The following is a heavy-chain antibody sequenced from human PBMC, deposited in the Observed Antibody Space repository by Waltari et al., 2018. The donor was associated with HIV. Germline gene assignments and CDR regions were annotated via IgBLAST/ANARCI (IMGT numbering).Heavy chain of an antibody. V-gene: IGHV1-8*02. Sequence: QVQLVQSGAEVRKPGASVKVSCTASGYTFTSCDVNWVRQAPGQGLEWMGWVNPYSGNTGYAKNFQGRVTMTRNTSISTAYMELSGLRSEDTAVYYCARGAPGHYCSGGSCPYFDYWGQGSLVTVSS. CDR2: VNPYSGNT. D-gene: IGHD2-15*01. CDR1: GYTFTSCD. J-gene: IGHJ4*02. CDR3: ARGAPGHYCSGGSCPYFDY.